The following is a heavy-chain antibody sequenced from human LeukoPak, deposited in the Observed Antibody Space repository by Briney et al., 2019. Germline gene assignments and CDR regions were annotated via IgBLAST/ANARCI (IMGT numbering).Heavy chain of an antibody. CDR1: GFTFSSYA. V-gene: IGHV3-23*01. D-gene: IGHD6-13*01. Sequence: GGSLRLSCAASGFTFSSYAMSWVRQAPGKGLEWVSLISGSGGTIYYADSVKGGFTISRDNSKNTLFLQMYSLRAEDTAAYYCAKPREYSSTWFGVDHWGQGSLVTVSS. J-gene: IGHJ4*02. CDR2: ISGSGGTI. CDR3: AKPREYSSTWFGVDH.